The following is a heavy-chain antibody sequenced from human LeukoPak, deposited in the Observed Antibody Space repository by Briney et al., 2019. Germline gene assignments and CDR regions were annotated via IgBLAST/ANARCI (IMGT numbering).Heavy chain of an antibody. CDR2: FDPNDGET. CDR1: GYTLTELS. D-gene: IGHD4-23*01. CDR3: ATSAVAQNLDS. Sequence: ASVKVSCKVSGYTLTELSMHWVRRAPGKGLEWMAGFDPNDGETIFAQKFRGRVTMTAATSTDTAYMELSSLRSEDTAVYYCATSAVAQNLDSRGQGTLVTVSS. J-gene: IGHJ4*02. V-gene: IGHV1-24*01.